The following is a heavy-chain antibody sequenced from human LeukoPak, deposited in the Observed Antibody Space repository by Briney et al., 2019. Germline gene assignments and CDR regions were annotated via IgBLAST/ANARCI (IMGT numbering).Heavy chain of an antibody. CDR1: GFTFIDYC. V-gene: IGHV1-2*02. J-gene: IGHJ4*02. CDR3: ARDSTAAAGSYFDY. CDR2: IDLNNGAT. Sequence: ASLKVSCKAAGFTFIDYCSHWVRQAPGQGPEWMGWIDLNNGATKYAPKFQGRVTITRDTSINTAYMELSSLTSDGTAVYYCARDSTAAAGSYFDYWGQGTLVTVSS. D-gene: IGHD6-13*01.